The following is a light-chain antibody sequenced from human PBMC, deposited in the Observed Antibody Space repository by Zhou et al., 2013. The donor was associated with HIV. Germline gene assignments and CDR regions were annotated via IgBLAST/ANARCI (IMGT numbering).Light chain of an antibody. CDR1: ESISSW. V-gene: IGKV1-5*03. J-gene: IGKJ1*01. CDR3: QQYNSYWT. Sequence: DIQMTQSPSIVSASVGDRVTITCRASESISSWLAWYQQKPGKTPRLLIYKASTLDTGVPSRFSGSGYGTDFTLTISSLQPDDFATYYCQQYNSYWTFGQGTKVEIK. CDR2: KAS.